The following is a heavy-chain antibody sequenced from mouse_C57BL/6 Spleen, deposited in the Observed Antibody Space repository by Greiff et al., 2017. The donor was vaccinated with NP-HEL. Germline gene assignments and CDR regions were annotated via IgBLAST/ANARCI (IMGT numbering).Heavy chain of an antibody. CDR2: IYPGSGST. J-gene: IGHJ1*03. Sequence: VQLQQSGAELVKPGASVKMSCKASGYTFTSYWITWVKQRPGQGLEWIGDIYPGSGSTNYNEKFKSKATMTVDTSSSTAYMQLSSLTSEDSAVYCCAREAGRYFDVWGTGTTVTVSS. D-gene: IGHD1-1*02. CDR3: AREAGRYFDV. V-gene: IGHV1-55*01. CDR1: GYTFTSYW.